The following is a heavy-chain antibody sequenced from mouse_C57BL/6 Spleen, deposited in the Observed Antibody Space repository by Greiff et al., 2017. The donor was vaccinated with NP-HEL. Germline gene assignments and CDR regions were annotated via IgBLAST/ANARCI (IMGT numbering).Heavy chain of an antibody. V-gene: IGHV1-59*01. CDR2: IDPSDSYT. CDR3: ARDGSSLFDY. J-gene: IGHJ2*01. CDR1: GYTFTSYW. Sequence: VQLQQPGAELVRPGTSVKLSCKASGYTFTSYWMHWVKQRPGQGLEWIGVIDPSDSYTNYNQKFKGTATLTVDTSSSTAYMQLSSLTSEDSAVYYCARDGSSLFDYWGQGTTLTVSS. D-gene: IGHD1-1*01.